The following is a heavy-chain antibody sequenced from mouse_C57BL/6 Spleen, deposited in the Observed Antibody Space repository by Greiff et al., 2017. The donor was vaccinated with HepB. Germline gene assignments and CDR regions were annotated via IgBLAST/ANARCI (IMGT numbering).Heavy chain of an antibody. CDR2: ISSGSSTI. CDR3: TRNIYYGNYGAMDY. J-gene: IGHJ4*01. CDR1: GFTFSDYG. Sequence: EVQGVESGGGLVKPGGSLKLSCAASGFTFSDYGMHWVRQAPEKGLEWVAYISSGSSTIYYADTVKGRFTISRDNAKHTLFLQMTSLRSEDTSMYYCTRNIYYGNYGAMDYWGQGTSVTVSS. D-gene: IGHD2-1*01. V-gene: IGHV5-17*01.